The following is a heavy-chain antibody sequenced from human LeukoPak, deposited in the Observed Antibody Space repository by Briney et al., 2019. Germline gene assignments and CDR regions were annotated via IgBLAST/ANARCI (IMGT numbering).Heavy chain of an antibody. CDR2: IYTSGST. CDR3: ARASNFCSGGSCYSRRSDTYYYYMDV. V-gene: IGHV4-4*07. CDR1: GGSISSYY. D-gene: IGHD2-15*01. Sequence: PSGTLSLTCTVSGGSISSYYWSWIRQPAGKGLEWIGRIYTSGSTNYNPSLKSRVTMSVDTSKNQFSLKLSSVTAADTAVYYCARASNFCSGGSCYSRRSDTYYYYMDVWGKGTTVTVSS. J-gene: IGHJ6*03.